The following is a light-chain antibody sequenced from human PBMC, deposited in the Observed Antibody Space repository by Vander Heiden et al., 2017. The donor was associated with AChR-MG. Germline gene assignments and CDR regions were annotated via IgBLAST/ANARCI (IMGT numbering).Light chain of an antibody. J-gene: IGKJ3*01. CDR1: QSVSSNS. CDR2: GAS. CDR3: QQYGSSFT. Sequence: EIVLTQSPGTLSLSPGERATLSCRASQSVSSNSLAWYQQKPGQAPRLLIYGASSRATGIPDRFGGSGSGTDFTLTISRLEPEDFAVYYCQQYGSSFTFGPGTKLDIK. V-gene: IGKV3-20*01.